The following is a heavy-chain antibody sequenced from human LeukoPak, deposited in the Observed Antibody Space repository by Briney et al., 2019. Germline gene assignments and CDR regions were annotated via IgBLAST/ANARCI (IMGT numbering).Heavy chain of an antibody. Sequence: GGSLRLSCAASGFTFSSYSMNWVRQAPGKGLEWVSSISSSSSYIYYADSVKGRFTISRDNSKNTLYLQMNSLRAEDTAVYYCAKKLEMATILRIPRRRQNDFDYWGQGTLVTVSS. J-gene: IGHJ4*02. V-gene: IGHV3-21*04. CDR3: AKKLEMATILRIPRRRQNDFDY. CDR1: GFTFSSYS. D-gene: IGHD5-24*01. CDR2: ISSSSSYI.